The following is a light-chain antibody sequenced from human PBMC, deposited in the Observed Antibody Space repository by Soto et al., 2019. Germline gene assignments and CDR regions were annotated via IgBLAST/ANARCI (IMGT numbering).Light chain of an antibody. J-gene: IGKJ1*01. Sequence: EIVMTQSPATLSVSPGERATLSCWASQSVSSDLAWYQQKPGQAPRPLIYGASTRATGIPARFSGSGSGTEFTLTISSLQSEDFAVYYCQQYNKWPRTFGQGTTVEIK. CDR1: QSVSSD. V-gene: IGKV3-15*01. CDR2: GAS. CDR3: QQYNKWPRT.